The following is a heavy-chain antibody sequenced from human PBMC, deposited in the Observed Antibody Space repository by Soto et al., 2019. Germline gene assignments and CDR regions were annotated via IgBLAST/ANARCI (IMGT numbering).Heavy chain of an antibody. CDR3: ARVEWYYDFWSGYPLDGMDV. V-gene: IGHV1-2*02. J-gene: IGHJ6*02. D-gene: IGHD3-3*01. CDR1: GYTFTGYY. Sequence: GASVKVSCKASGYTFTGYYMHWVRQAPGQGLEWMGWINPNSGGTNYAQKFQGRVTMTRDTSISTAYMELSRLRSDDTAVYYCARVEWYYDFWSGYPLDGMDVWGQGTTVT. CDR2: INPNSGGT.